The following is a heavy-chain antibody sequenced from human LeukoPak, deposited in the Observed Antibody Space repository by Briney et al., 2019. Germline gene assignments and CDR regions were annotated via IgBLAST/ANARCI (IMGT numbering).Heavy chain of an antibody. CDR3: ASANYYYYYMDV. V-gene: IGHV4-39*07. CDR1: GGSISSSSSYY. CDR2: IYYGGST. Sequence: SETLSLTCTVSGGSISSSSSYYWGWIRQPPGKGLEWIGNIYYGGSTYYNPSLKSRVTISIDTSKNQFSLKLSSVTAADTAVYYCASANYYYYYMDVWGKGTTVTVSS. J-gene: IGHJ6*03.